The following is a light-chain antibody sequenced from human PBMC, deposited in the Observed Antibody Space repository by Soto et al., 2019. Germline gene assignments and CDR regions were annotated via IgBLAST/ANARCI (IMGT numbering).Light chain of an antibody. CDR3: HQYDTYLWT. Sequence: EIVMTQSPATLSVSPGERATLSCRASQSVSSNLAWHQQKPGQAPRILMYDASTRATGIPARFSGSGSGTEFTLTISSLQPDDFATYYCHQYDTYLWTFGQGTKVDIK. V-gene: IGKV3-15*01. J-gene: IGKJ1*01. CDR1: QSVSSN. CDR2: DAS.